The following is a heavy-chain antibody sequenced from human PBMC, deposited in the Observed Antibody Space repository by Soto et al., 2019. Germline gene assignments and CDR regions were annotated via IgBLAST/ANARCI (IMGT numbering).Heavy chain of an antibody. CDR1: GFTFSIYS. D-gene: IGHD3-10*01. CDR2: ISSTSSTI. Sequence: PGGSLRLSCAASGFTFSIYSMNWVRQAPGKGLEWISYISSTSSTIYYADSVKGRFTISRDNAKNSLYLQMNSLRAEDTAVYYCATYYGLGSYFPAHYSSRMAVSGQGPTVT. V-gene: IGHV3-48*01. CDR3: ATYYGLGSYFPAHYSSRMAV. J-gene: IGHJ6*02.